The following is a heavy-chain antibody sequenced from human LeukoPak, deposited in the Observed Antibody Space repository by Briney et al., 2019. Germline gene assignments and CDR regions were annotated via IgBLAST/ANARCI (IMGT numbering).Heavy chain of an antibody. V-gene: IGHV1-8*01. J-gene: IGHJ4*02. CDR3: ARAQVLRYFDADY. D-gene: IGHD3-9*01. Sequence: ASVKVSCKASGYTFTSYDINWVRQATGQGLEWMGWMNPNSGNTGYAQKFQGRVTMTRNTSISTAYMELSSLRSEDTAVYYCARAQVLRYFDADYWGQGTLVTVSS. CDR2: MNPNSGNT. CDR1: GYTFTSYD.